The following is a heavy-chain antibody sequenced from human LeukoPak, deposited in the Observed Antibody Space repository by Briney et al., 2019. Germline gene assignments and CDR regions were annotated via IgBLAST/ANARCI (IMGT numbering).Heavy chain of an antibody. CDR2: INYSGST. V-gene: IGHV4-34*01. J-gene: IGHJ4*02. Sequence: SETLSLTCAVSDESFSGYYWSWIRQPPGRGPEWIGEINYSGSTKYHPSLKSRVTMSVDKSKKQLSLKLSSVTAADTAVYYCAREGRGGHNFDYWGQGTLVIVSS. CDR1: DESFSGYY. CDR3: AREGRGGHNFDY. D-gene: IGHD2-15*01.